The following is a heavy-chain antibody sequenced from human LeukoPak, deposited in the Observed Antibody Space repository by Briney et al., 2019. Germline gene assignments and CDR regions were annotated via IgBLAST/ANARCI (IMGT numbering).Heavy chain of an antibody. CDR2: ISSSSSYI. D-gene: IGHD3-10*01. CDR1: GFTFSSYS. Sequence: GGSLRLSCAASGFTFSSYSMNWVRQAPGEGLEWVSSISSSSSYIYYADSVKGRFTISRDNAKNSLYLQMNSLRAEDTAVYYCARVLNYYGSGSYFGYWGQGTLVTVSS. J-gene: IGHJ4*02. CDR3: ARVLNYYGSGSYFGY. V-gene: IGHV3-21*01.